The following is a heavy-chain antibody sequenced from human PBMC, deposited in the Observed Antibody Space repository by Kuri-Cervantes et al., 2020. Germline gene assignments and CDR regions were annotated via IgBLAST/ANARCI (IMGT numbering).Heavy chain of an antibody. V-gene: IGHV1-8*02. D-gene: IGHD3-16*01. CDR3: ARDADMLQGFYYYYYMDV. CDR2: MNPNSGNT. Sequence: ASVKVSCKASGYTFTSYGISWVRQAPGQGLEWMGWMNPNSGNTGYAQKFQGRVTMTRNTSISTAYMELSSLRAEDTAVYYCARDADMLQGFYYYYYMDVWGKGTTVTVSS. J-gene: IGHJ6*03. CDR1: GYTFTSYG.